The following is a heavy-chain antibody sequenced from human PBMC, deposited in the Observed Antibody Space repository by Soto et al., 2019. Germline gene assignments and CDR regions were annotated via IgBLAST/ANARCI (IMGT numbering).Heavy chain of an antibody. CDR1: GFTFSSYG. CDR2: ISYDGSNK. J-gene: IGHJ4*02. CDR3: AKNSGYSYGEFDY. Sequence: PGGSLRLSCAASGFTFSSYGMHWVRQAPGKGLEWVAVISYDGSNKYYADSVKGRFTISRDNSKNTLYLQMNSLRAEDTAVYYCAKNSGYSYGEFDYWGQGTLVTVSS. V-gene: IGHV3-30*18. D-gene: IGHD5-18*01.